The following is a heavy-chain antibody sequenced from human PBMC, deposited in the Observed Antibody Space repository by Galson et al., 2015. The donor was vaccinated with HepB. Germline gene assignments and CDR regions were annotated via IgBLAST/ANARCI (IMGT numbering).Heavy chain of an antibody. CDR1: GYTFTSYG. Sequence: SVKVSCKASGYTFTSYGISWVRQAPGQGLEWMGWISAYNGNTNYAQKLQGRVTMTTDTSTSTAYMELRSLRSDDTAVYYCARDHSDYIWGSYRSDWYFDLWGRGTLVTVSS. J-gene: IGHJ2*01. V-gene: IGHV1-18*01. CDR3: ARDHSDYIWGSYRSDWYFDL. D-gene: IGHD3-16*02. CDR2: ISAYNGNT.